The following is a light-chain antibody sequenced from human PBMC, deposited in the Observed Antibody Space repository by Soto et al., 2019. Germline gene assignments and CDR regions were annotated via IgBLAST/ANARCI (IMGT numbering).Light chain of an antibody. CDR1: QSVSSSY. V-gene: IGKV3-15*01. Sequence: EIVLTQSPGTLSLSPGERATLSCSASQSVSSSYLAWYQQKPGQAPRLLIHGTSTRATGFPARFSGSGSGTEFTLTISSLQSEDFAVYYCQQYDYWPRTFGQGTKVDIK. J-gene: IGKJ1*01. CDR2: GTS. CDR3: QQYDYWPRT.